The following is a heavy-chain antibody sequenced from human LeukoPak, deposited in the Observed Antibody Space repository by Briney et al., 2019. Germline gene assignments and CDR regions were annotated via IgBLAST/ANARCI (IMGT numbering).Heavy chain of an antibody. D-gene: IGHD6-13*01. V-gene: IGHV4-59*01. CDR3: ARDGQPGWFDP. CDR2: IYYSGST. Sequence: PSETLSLTCTVSGGSISSYYWSWIRQPPGKGLEWIGYIYYSGSTNYNPSLKSRVTISVDTSKNQFSLKLSSVTAADTAVYYCARDGQPGWFDPWGQGTLVTVSS. CDR1: GGSISSYY. J-gene: IGHJ5*02.